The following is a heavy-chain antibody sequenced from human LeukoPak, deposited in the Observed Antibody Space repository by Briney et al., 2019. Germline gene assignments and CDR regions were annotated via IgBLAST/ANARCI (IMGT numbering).Heavy chain of an antibody. V-gene: IGHV4-61*01. CDR2: IYYSGST. J-gene: IGHJ5*02. D-gene: IGHD6-13*01. CDR1: GGSVSSGSYY. Sequence: PSETLSLTCTVSGGSVSSGSYYWSWIRQPPGKGLEWIGYIYYSGSTNYNPSLKSRVTISVDTSKNQFSLKLSSVAAADTAVYYCARAHSSSWYFVANWFDPRGQGTLVTVSS. CDR3: ARAHSSSWYFVANWFDP.